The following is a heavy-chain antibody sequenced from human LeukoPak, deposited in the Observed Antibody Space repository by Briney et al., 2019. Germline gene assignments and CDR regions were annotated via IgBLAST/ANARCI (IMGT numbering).Heavy chain of an antibody. CDR3: ARDLYYYDSSGYYDY. D-gene: IGHD3-22*01. Sequence: PGGSLRLSCAASGFTFSSYWMSWVRQAPGKGLEWVANIKQDGSEKYYVDSVKGRFTTSRDNAKNSLYLQMNSLRAEDTAVYYCARDLYYYDSSGYYDYWGQGTLVTVSS. CDR2: IKQDGSEK. CDR1: GFTFSSYW. J-gene: IGHJ4*02. V-gene: IGHV3-7*01.